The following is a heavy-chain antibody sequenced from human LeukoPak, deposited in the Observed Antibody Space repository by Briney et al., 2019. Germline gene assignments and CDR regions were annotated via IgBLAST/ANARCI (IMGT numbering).Heavy chain of an antibody. Sequence: GASVKVSCRAPGYTFTAYYMHWLRQVPGQGPEWMGWINPGSSATYCAQRFQGRVTMTRDTSISTAYMELTNLTSDDTATYYCARGRSSAVALNWFDPWGQGTLVTVSS. CDR3: ARGRSSAVALNWFDP. CDR1: GYTFTAYY. CDR2: INPGSSAT. J-gene: IGHJ5*02. D-gene: IGHD6-19*01. V-gene: IGHV1-2*02.